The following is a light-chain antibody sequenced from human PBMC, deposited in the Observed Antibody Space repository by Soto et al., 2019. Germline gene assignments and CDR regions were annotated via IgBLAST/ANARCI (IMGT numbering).Light chain of an antibody. Sequence: DIQLTQSPSFLSASVGDRVTITCRASQGISSDLAWYQQNPGKAPKLLIYAASTLQNGVPSTFSGSGSGTEFTLTISSLQPEDFGTYYCQQTYRTPYTFGQGTKLEIK. J-gene: IGKJ2*01. CDR3: QQTYRTPYT. CDR2: AAS. V-gene: IGKV1-9*01. CDR1: QGISSD.